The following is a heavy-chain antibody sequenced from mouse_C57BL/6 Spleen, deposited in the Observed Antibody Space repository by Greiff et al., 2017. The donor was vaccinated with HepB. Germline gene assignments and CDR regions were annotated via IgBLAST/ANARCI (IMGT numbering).Heavy chain of an antibody. V-gene: IGHV5-9-1*02. D-gene: IGHD3-3*01. Sequence: EVKLVESGEGLVKPGGSLKLSCAASGFTFSSYAMSWVRQTPEKRLEWVAYISSGGDYIYYADTVKGRFTISRDNARNTLYLQMSSLKSEDTAMYYCTREGFVGYAMDYWGQGTSVTVSS. CDR1: GFTFSSYA. CDR3: TREGFVGYAMDY. J-gene: IGHJ4*01. CDR2: ISSGGDYI.